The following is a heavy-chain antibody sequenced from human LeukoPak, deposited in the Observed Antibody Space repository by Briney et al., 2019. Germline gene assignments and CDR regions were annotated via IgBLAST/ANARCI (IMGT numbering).Heavy chain of an antibody. V-gene: IGHV4-31*03. CDR2: IYYSGST. CDR1: GGSISSGGYY. J-gene: IGHJ5*02. Sequence: SQTLSLTCTVSGGSISSGGYYWSWIRQHPGKGLERIGYIYYSGSTYYNPSLKSRVTISVDTSKNQFSLKLSSVTAADTAVYYCARGRGSSSSRRGTYNWFDPWGQGTLVTVSS. CDR3: ARGRGSSSSRRGTYNWFDP. D-gene: IGHD6-6*01.